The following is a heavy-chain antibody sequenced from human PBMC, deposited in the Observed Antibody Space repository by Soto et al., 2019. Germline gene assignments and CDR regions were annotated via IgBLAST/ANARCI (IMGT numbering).Heavy chain of an antibody. Sequence: YAMHWLRQAPGQRLEWMGWINAGNGNTKYSQKFQGRVTITRDTSASTAYMELSSLRPEDTAVYYCARPLVHRSFDIWGQMTMGTF. CDR1: YA. D-gene: IGHD2-8*02. CDR3: ARPLVHRSFDI. J-gene: IGHJ3*02. V-gene: IGHV1-3*01. CDR2: INAGNGNT.